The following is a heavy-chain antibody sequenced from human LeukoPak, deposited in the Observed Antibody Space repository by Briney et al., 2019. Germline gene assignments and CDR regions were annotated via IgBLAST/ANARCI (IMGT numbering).Heavy chain of an antibody. CDR1: GVTFSSSA. CDR2: MSGSGGST. Sequence: GGSLRLSCAASGVTFSSSAMSWVRQALGKGLEWVSGMSGSGGSTYYADSVKGRFTISRDNSKNTLYLQMNSLSAEDTAVYYCAKASSNYYDSSGYLTYCFDYWGQGTLVTVSS. CDR3: AKASSNYYDSSGYLTYCFDY. D-gene: IGHD3-22*01. J-gene: IGHJ4*02. V-gene: IGHV3-23*01.